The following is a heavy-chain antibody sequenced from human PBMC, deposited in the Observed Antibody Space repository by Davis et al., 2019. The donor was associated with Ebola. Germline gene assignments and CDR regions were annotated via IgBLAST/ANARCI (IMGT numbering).Heavy chain of an antibody. CDR3: AKDGQLTMIAPRTWLDY. CDR1: GFTFSTYV. D-gene: IGHD3-22*01. J-gene: IGHJ4*02. V-gene: IGHV3-23*01. Sequence: PGGSLRLSCAASGFTFSTYVMTWVRQAPGKGLEWVSAISPSGGDTYYADSMKGRFTISRDNSKNTLNLQMNSLRAEDTAVYYCAKDGQLTMIAPRTWLDYWGQGTLVTVSS. CDR2: ISPSGGDT.